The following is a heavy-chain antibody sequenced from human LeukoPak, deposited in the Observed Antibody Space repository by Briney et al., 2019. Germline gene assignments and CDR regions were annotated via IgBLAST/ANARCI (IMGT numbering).Heavy chain of an antibody. D-gene: IGHD7-27*01. CDR1: GSYW. Sequence: GGSLRLFCAASGSYWMNWVRQAPGKGLEWVGLIKSNTNGGTTAYAAPVKGRFTISRDDSKDTLYLQMDSLKTEDTGVYYCTTEYWGSNYWGQGTLVTVSS. J-gene: IGHJ4*02. CDR3: TTEYWGSNY. V-gene: IGHV3-15*07. CDR2: IKSNTNGGTT.